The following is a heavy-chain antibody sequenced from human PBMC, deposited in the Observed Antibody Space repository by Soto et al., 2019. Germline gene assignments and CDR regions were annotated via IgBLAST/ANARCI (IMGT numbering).Heavy chain of an antibody. CDR2: IWYDGSNK. CDR3: ERDQLYEGFYFDY. D-gene: IGHD2-8*01. CDR1: GFTFSSYG. Sequence: HPGGSLRLSCAASGFTFSSYGMHWVRQAPGKGLEWVAVIWYDGSNKYYADSVKGRFTISRDNSKNTLNLQMNSLRAEDTAVYYCERDQLYEGFYFDYWGQGTLVTVSS. J-gene: IGHJ4*02. V-gene: IGHV3-33*01.